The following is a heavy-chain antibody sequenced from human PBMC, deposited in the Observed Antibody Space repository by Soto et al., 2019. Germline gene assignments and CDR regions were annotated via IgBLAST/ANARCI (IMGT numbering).Heavy chain of an antibody. V-gene: IGHV1-18*01. Sequence: ASVKVSCKASGYTFTSYGISWVRQAPGQGLEWMGWISAYNGNTNYAQKLQGRVTMTTDTSTSTAYMELRSLRSDDTAVYYCARVTSIAAAGYYYYGMDVWGQGTTVTVSS. CDR3: ARVTSIAAAGYYYYGMDV. CDR1: GYTFTSYG. D-gene: IGHD6-13*01. CDR2: ISAYNGNT. J-gene: IGHJ6*02.